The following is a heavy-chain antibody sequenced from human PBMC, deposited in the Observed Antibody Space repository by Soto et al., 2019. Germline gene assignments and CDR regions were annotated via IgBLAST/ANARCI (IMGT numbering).Heavy chain of an antibody. CDR1: GYTFTSYG. CDR3: ARGPRYCSTTTCFSGVTWFDP. V-gene: IGHV1-18*04. Sequence: QVQLVQSGAEMKKPGASVKVSCKASGYTFTSYGISWVRQAPGQGLEWMGWISSYNGNTNYAQKVQGRVTLTTDTSTSTTYMELRSLRSDDTAVYYCARGPRYCSTTTCFSGVTWFDPWGQGTLVTVSS. CDR2: ISSYNGNT. D-gene: IGHD2-2*01. J-gene: IGHJ5*02.